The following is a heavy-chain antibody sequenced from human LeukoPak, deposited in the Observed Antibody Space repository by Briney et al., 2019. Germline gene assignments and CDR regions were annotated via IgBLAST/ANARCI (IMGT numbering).Heavy chain of an antibody. CDR3: AKDGSDDFYYMDV. CDR2: ISWNRAKI. J-gene: IGHJ6*03. Sequence: PGGSLRLSCAASGFTFNAYAMHWVRQAPGKGLEWVSGISWNRAKIGYADSVKGRFTISRDNAKNSPDLQMNSLTAEDTALYYCAKDGSDDFYYMDVWGKGTTVTVSS. V-gene: IGHV3-9*01. D-gene: IGHD3-3*01. CDR1: GFTFNAYA.